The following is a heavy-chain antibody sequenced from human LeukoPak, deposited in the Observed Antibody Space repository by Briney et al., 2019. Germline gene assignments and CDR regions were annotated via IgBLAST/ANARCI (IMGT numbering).Heavy chain of an antibody. CDR3: AIDLTSQHTECDFWSGYYEYYFDY. CDR1: GYTFTGYY. J-gene: IGHJ4*02. CDR2: INPNSGGT. V-gene: IGHV1-2*02. D-gene: IGHD3-3*01. Sequence: ASVKVSCKASGYTFTGYYMHWVRQAPGQGLGWMGWINPNSGGTNYAQKFQGRVTMTRDTSISTAYMELSRLRSDDTAVYYCAIDLTSQHTECDFWSGYYEYYFDYWGQGTLVTVSS.